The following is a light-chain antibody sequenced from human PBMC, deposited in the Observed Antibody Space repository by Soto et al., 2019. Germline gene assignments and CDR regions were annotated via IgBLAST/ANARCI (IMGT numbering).Light chain of an antibody. CDR1: QSISSW. J-gene: IGKJ1*01. Sequence: DIQITQSPSPLSASVGDRVTITFRASQSISSWLAWYQQKPGKAPKLLIYGASSLQSGVPLRFSGSGSGTDFTLTISSLEPEDFATYYCQESYSVLWGTCGQGT. CDR3: QESYSVLWGT. CDR2: GAS. V-gene: IGKV1-39*01.